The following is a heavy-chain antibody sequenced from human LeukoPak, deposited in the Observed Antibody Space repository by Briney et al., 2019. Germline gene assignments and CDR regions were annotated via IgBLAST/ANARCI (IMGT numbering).Heavy chain of an antibody. J-gene: IGHJ4*02. V-gene: IGHV1-8*01. D-gene: IGHD6-13*01. Sequence: GASVKVSCKASGYTFTSYDINWVRQATGQGLEWMGWMNPNSGNTGYAQKFQGRVTMTRNTSISTAYMELSSLRSEDTAVYYCARSEPYSSSWNPDYWGQGTLVTVSS. CDR2: MNPNSGNT. CDR1: GYTFTSYD. CDR3: ARSEPYSSSWNPDY.